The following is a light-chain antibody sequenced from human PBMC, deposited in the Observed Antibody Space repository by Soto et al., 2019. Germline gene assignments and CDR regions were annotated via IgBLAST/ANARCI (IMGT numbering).Light chain of an antibody. V-gene: IGKV3-15*01. CDR2: GAS. CDR3: QQYAKWPIT. CDR1: QSVSSSY. J-gene: IGKJ5*01. Sequence: EVGLSQSASTLSLSPGERATLSCRASQSVSSSYLAWYQQKPGQAPRLLIYGASSRATGIPARFSGSGSGTEFTLTISSLQSEDFAVYYCQQYAKWPITFGQRTRLAIK.